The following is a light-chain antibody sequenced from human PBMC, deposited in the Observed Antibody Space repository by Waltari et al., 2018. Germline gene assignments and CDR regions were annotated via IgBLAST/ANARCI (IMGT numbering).Light chain of an antibody. J-gene: IGLJ3*02. CDR3: NSFTSDITWV. V-gene: IGLV2-14*03. Sequence: QSALTQPASVSGSPGQSITISCTGTNTDVGGHHHVSWFQHHPGTVPNLIIFDVSSRPSGVSDRFSGSKSGNRASLTISGLQAEDEADYYCNSFTSDITWVFGGGTKVTVL. CDR2: DVS. CDR1: NTDVGGHHH.